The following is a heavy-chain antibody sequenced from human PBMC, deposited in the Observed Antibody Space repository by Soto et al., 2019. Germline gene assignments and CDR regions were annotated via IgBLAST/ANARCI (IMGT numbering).Heavy chain of an antibody. CDR1: GFTFSSYS. V-gene: IGHV3-21*01. CDR3: ARSKDIVVVVAATRDAFDI. CDR2: ISSSSSYI. Sequence: GGSLRLSCAASGFTFSSYSMNWVRQAPGKGLEWVSSISSSSSYIYYADSVKGRFTISRDNAKNSLYLQMNSLRAEDTAVYYCARSKDIVVVVAATRDAFDIWGQGTMVTVSS. J-gene: IGHJ3*02. D-gene: IGHD2-15*01.